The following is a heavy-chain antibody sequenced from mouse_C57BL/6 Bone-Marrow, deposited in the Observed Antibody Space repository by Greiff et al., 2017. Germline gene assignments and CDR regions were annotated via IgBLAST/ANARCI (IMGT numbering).Heavy chain of an antibody. Sequence: QVQLQQPGAELVKPGASVKMSCKASGYTFTSYGITWVKQRPGQGLEWIGDIYPGSGSTNYNEKFKSKATLTVDTSSSTAYMQLSSLTSEDSAVYYCARGLLRYAMDYWGQGTSVTVSS. CDR1: GYTFTSYG. J-gene: IGHJ4*01. CDR3: ARGLLRYAMDY. V-gene: IGHV1-55*01. D-gene: IGHD2-3*01. CDR2: IYPGSGST.